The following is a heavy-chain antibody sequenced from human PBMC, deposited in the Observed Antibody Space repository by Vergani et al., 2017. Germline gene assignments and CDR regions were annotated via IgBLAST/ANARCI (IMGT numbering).Heavy chain of an antibody. V-gene: IGHV3-48*03. D-gene: IGHD6-13*01. Sequence: EVQLVESGGGLVQPGGSLRLSCAASGFTFSSYEMNWVRQAPGKGLEWVSYISSSGSTIYYADSVKGRFTISRDKAKTSLYLQMNSLRAEDTAVYYCARARYSSSWYCAFDIWGQGTMVTVSS. CDR2: ISSSGSTI. CDR1: GFTFSSYE. J-gene: IGHJ3*02. CDR3: ARARYSSSWYCAFDI.